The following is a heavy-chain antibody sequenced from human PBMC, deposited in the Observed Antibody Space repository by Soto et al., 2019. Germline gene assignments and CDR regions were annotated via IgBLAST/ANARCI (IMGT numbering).Heavy chain of an antibody. J-gene: IGHJ6*03. D-gene: IGHD2-8*01. V-gene: IGHV3-66*01. CDR3: ARELGYCTNGVCYPGYYYYYMDV. CDR1: GFTVSSNY. CDR2: IYSGGST. Sequence: EVQLVESGGGLVQPGGSLRLSCAASGFTVSSNYMSWVRQAPGKGLEWVSVIYSGGSTYYADSVKGRFTIPRDNSKNTLYLQMNSLRAEDTAVYYCARELGYCTNGVCYPGYYYYYMDVWGKGTTVTVSS.